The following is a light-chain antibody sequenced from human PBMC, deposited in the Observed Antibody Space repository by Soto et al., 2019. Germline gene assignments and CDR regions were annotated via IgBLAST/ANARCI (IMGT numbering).Light chain of an antibody. CDR3: GSWDSSLSAYV. CDR2: DDD. V-gene: IGLV1-51*01. Sequence: QSVLTQPPSVSAAPEQKVTISCSGSSSNIGGNSVSWYQQLPGTAPKLLIYDDDKRPSGIPDRFSGSKSGTSATLGITGFQTGDEADYYCGSWDSSLSAYVFATGTKVTLL. CDR1: SSNIGGNS. J-gene: IGLJ1*01.